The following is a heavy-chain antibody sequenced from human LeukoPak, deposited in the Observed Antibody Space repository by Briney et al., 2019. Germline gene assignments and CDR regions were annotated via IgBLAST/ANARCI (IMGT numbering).Heavy chain of an antibody. D-gene: IGHD5-12*01. V-gene: IGHV7-4-1*02. CDR3: ARDGVATNYYYYYYMDV. CDR2: INTNTGNP. CDR1: GYTFTSYA. Sequence: ASVKVSCKASGYTFTSYAMNWVRQAPGQGLECMGWINTNTGNPTYAQGFTGRFVFSLDTSVSTAYLQISSLKAEDTAVYYCARDGVATNYYYYYYMDVWGKGTTVTVSS. J-gene: IGHJ6*03.